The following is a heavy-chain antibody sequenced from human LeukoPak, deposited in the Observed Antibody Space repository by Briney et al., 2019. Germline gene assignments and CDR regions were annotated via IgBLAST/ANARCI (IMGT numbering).Heavy chain of an antibody. CDR3: ARCTWGGVTAAGSFQH. CDR2: INSDGSST. Sequence: PGGSLRLSCAASGFTFSNYWMHWVRQAPGKGLEWVSRINSDGSSTNYADSVKGRFTISRDNANNTLSLQMNSLRAEDTAVYYCARCTWGGVTAAGSFQHWGQGTLVTVSS. CDR1: GFTFSNYW. D-gene: IGHD6-13*01. V-gene: IGHV3-74*01. J-gene: IGHJ1*01.